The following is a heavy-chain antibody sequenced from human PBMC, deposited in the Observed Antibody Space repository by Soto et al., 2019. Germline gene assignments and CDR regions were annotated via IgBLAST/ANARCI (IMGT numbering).Heavy chain of an antibody. CDR3: ARDSELYDSTVYPPYYFEY. CDR1: GLTFSGYA. J-gene: IGHJ4*02. V-gene: IGHV3-30-3*01. Sequence: QVQLVESGGGVVQPGRSLRLSCAASGLTFSGYAMHWVRQAPGKGLAWVAVISYDGNNKYYADSVKGRFTISRDNSKPTLFVQMNSLRAEDTAVYYCARDSELYDSTVYPPYYFEYWGQGTLVTVSS. CDR2: ISYDGNNK. D-gene: IGHD3-22*01.